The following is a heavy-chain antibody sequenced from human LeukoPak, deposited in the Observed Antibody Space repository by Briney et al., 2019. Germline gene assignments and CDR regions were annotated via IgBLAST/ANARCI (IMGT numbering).Heavy chain of an antibody. CDR2: IYYSGST. V-gene: IGHV4-30-4*08. CDR3: ARWRLWGSTGGFDY. CDR1: GGSISSGDYY. D-gene: IGHD3-16*01. Sequence: PSQTLSLTCTVSGGSISSGDYYWSWIRQPPGKGLEWIGYIYYSGSTYYNPSLKSRVTISIDTSKNQFSLKLSSVTAAETAVYYCARWRLWGSTGGFDYWGQGTLVTVSS. J-gene: IGHJ4*02.